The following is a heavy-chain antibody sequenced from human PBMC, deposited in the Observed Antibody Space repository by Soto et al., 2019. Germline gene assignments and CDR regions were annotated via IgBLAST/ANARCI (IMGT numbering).Heavy chain of an antibody. J-gene: IGHJ5*02. V-gene: IGHV4-31*03. CDR3: ARMYSSGSGWFHP. CDR2: FYSSGSI. CDR1: GYSISAGGYY. D-gene: IGHD6-19*01. Sequence: LQESGPGLVKPSQTLSLTCFVSGYSISAGGYYWSWIRHHPGKGLEWIGSFYSSGSIIYIPSLRSRVSFSGDTSSNQFSMSLTSVTAADTARYYCARMYSSGSGWFHPWGQGTLVTVSS.